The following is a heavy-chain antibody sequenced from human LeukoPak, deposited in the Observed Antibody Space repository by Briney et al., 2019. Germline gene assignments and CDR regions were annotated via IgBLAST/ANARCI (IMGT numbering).Heavy chain of an antibody. V-gene: IGHV3-7*01. CDR3: AELGITMIGGV. Sequence: GGSLRLSCAASGFTFSSHWMSWVRQAPGKGLEWVANIKKDGSEKYYVDAVKGRFTISRDNAKTSLYLQMNSLRAEDTAVYYCAELGITMIGGVWGKGTTVSISS. D-gene: IGHD3-10*02. CDR1: GFTFSSHW. J-gene: IGHJ6*04. CDR2: IKKDGSEK.